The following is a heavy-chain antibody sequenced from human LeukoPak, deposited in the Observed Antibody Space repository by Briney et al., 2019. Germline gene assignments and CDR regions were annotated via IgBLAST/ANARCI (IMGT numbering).Heavy chain of an antibody. V-gene: IGHV1-46*01. J-gene: IGHJ4*02. D-gene: IGHD6-6*01. CDR3: ARTAARRFDY. CDR1: GYTFPRYF. Sequence: ASVKVSCKASGYTFPRYFMHWVRQAPGRGLEWMGIINPTGGSTTYAQKFQGRVTMTRDTSTSTVYMELSSLRSDDTAVYYCARTAARRFDYWGQGTLVTVSS. CDR2: INPTGGST.